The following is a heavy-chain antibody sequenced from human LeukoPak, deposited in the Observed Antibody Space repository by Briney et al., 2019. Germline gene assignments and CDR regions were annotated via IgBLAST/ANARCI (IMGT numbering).Heavy chain of an antibody. V-gene: IGHV1-69*13. CDR2: IIPIFGTA. CDR1: GGTFSSYA. D-gene: IGHD6-19*01. J-gene: IGHJ4*02. CDR3: ARSRSIAVAGRREFDY. Sequence: SVKVSCKASGGTFSSYAISWVRQAPGQGLEWMGGIIPIFGTANYAQKFQGRVTITADESTSTAYMELSSLRSEDTAVYYCARSRSIAVAGRREFDYWGQGVLVTVSS.